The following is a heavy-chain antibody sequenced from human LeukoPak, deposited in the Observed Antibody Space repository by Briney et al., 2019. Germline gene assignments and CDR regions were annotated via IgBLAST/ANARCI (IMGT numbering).Heavy chain of an antibody. CDR1: GDSLFTSSVA. CDR3: ARGKYTSFDN. D-gene: IGHD2-2*01. J-gene: IGHJ4*02. V-gene: IGHV6-1*01. Sequence: SQTLSLTCAISGDSLFTSSVAWNWLRQSPSRGLEWLGRTYYRSMWSFDYAISVKSRISISTDTSKNHFSLQLNSVTPEDTAVYYCARGKYTSFDNWGQGTLVTVSS. CDR2: TYYRSMWSF.